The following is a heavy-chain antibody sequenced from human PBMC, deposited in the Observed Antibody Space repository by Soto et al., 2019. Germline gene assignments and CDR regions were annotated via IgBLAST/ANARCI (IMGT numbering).Heavy chain of an antibody. Sequence: GGSLRLSCAASGFTFDDYTMHWVRQAPGKGLEWVSLISWDGGSTYYADSVKGRFTISRDNSKNSLYLQMNSLRTEDTALYYCAKDTDLPEGWLYFDYWGQGTLVTVSS. CDR3: AKDTDLPEGWLYFDY. J-gene: IGHJ4*01. CDR1: GFTFDDYT. CDR2: ISWDGGST. V-gene: IGHV3-43*01. D-gene: IGHD3-22*01.